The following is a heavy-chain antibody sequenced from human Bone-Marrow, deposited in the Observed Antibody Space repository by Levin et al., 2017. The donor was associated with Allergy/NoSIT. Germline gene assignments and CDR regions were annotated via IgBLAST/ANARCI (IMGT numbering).Heavy chain of an antibody. CDR2: INPNTGVT. CDR3: ARGGSRLSD. Sequence: ASVKVSCKTSGFTFTDYYLHWVRQAPGQGLEWMGWINPNTGVTNYAQRFQGRVTMTRDTSINTAYMELTWLKSDDTAVIYCARGGSRLSDWVQGTLVTVSS. V-gene: IGHV1-2*02. J-gene: IGHJ4*02. CDR1: GFTFTDYY.